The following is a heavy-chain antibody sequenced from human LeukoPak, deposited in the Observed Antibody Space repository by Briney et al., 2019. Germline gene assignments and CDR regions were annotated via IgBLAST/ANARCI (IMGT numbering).Heavy chain of an antibody. V-gene: IGHV4-59*02. CDR2: IYKIGTT. CDR3: VIGVGWQPDY. D-gene: IGHD2-15*01. J-gene: IGHJ4*02. CDR1: GDSGTGYY. Sequence: SETLSLTCTVFGDSGTGYYLNWVRQPPGKGLEWIGHIYKIGTTNYNPSFKSRLTISADTSKNQFSLKLRSVTAADTAVYYCVIGVGWQPDYWGQGALVTVSS.